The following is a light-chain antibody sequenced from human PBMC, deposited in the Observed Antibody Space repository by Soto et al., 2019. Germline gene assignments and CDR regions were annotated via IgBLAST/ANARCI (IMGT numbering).Light chain of an antibody. CDR3: AAWDDSLSGSYV. CDR1: SSNIGSNY. V-gene: IGLV1-47*01. CDR2: RNN. J-gene: IGLJ1*01. Sequence: QSVLTQPPSASGTPGQRVTICCSGSSSNIGSNYVYWYQQLPGTAPKLLIYRNNQRPSGVPDRFSGSKSGTSASLAISGHRSEDEADYYCAAWDDSLSGSYVFGPGTKSPS.